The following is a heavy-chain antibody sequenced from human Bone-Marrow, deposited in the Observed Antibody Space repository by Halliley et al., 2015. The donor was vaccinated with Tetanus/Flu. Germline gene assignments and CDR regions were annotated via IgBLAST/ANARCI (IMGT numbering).Heavy chain of an antibody. V-gene: IGHV4-34*01. D-gene: IGHD3-10*01. CDR3: ARGNYHASWWSDS. CDR2: INYDGNT. Sequence: TLSLTCAVYGGAFSGYYWSWIRQSPGKGLEWIGEINYDGNTDYNPSLNSRVTLSLDTIKKQVSLRVTSVTAADTAVYYCARGNYHASWWSDSWGRGTLVTVSS. CDR1: GGAFSGYY. J-gene: IGHJ5*01.